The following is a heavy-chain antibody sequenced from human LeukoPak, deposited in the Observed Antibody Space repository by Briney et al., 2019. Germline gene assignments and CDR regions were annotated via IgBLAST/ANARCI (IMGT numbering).Heavy chain of an antibody. CDR2: VHLSGRT. CDR3: AREGGPYRPLDY. V-gene: IGHV4-4*02. CDR1: GGSISTTNW. Sequence: SQTLSLTCGVSGGSISTTNWWTWVRQPPGEGLEWIGEVHLSGRTHYNPSLESRVTMSVDMSENHISLRLTSVTAADTAVYYCAREGGPYRPLDYSGQGTLVTVSS. J-gene: IGHJ4*02.